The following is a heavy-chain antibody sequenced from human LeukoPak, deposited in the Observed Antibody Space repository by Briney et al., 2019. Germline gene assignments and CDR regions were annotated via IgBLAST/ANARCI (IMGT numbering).Heavy chain of an antibody. Sequence: GGSLRLSCAASGFTFDNYWMTWARQAPGKGLEWVANIKEDGSEKYYVDSMKGRFTISRDNAKDSLYLQMNSLRVEDTAVYYCARGNRYGSYFDSWGQGTLVTVSS. D-gene: IGHD5-18*01. J-gene: IGHJ4*02. CDR1: GFTFDNYW. CDR3: ARGNRYGSYFDS. CDR2: IKEDGSEK. V-gene: IGHV3-7*01.